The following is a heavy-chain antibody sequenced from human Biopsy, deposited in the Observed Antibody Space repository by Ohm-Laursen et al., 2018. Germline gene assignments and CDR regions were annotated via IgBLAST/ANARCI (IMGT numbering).Heavy chain of an antibody. CDR3: AKDGYYDILTGPPSDY. CDR1: GFTFSIYS. J-gene: IGHJ4*02. CDR2: ITGGGDRT. Sequence: SLRLSCTVSGFTFSIYSMTWVRQAPGKGLEWVAGITGGGDRTYYADSVKGRFTISRDNSKNTLFLQMNSLRAEDTALYYCAKDGYYDILTGPPSDYWGQGTLVTVSS. D-gene: IGHD3-9*01. V-gene: IGHV3-23*01.